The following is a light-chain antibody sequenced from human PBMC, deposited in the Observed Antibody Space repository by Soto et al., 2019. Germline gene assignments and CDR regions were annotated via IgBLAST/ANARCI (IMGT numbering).Light chain of an antibody. CDR1: QSLLHSNGYNY. CDR3: MQALQTPA. J-gene: IGKJ1*01. V-gene: IGKV2-28*01. CDR2: LGS. Sequence: DIVMTQSPLSLPFTPGEPASISCRSSQSLLHSNGYNYLDWYLQKPGQSPQLLIYLGSNRASGVPDRFSGSGSGTDFTLNISRVEAEDVGVYYCMQALQTPAFGQGTKVDIK.